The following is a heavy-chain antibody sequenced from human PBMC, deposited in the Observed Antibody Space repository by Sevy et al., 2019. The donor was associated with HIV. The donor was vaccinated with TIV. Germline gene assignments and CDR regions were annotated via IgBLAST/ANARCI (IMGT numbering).Heavy chain of an antibody. D-gene: IGHD4-17*01. CDR3: AHRPYGDYIGGFDV. CDR2: IYWDDDK. Sequence: SGPTLVNPTQTLTLTCTFSGFSLSTSGVGVGWIRQPPGKALEWLAVIYWDDDKYYSPSLKSRLTITKDTSTNQVVLRMTNMDPVETATYYCAHRPYGDYIGGFDVWGQGTLVTVSS. V-gene: IGHV2-5*02. J-gene: IGHJ3*01. CDR1: GFSLSTSGVG.